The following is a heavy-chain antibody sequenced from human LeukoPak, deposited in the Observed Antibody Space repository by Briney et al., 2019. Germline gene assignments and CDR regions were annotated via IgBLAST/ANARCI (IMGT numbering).Heavy chain of an antibody. Sequence: PSETLSLTCTVSGGSISSYYWSWIRQPPGKGLEWIGYIYYSGSTNYNPSLKSRVTISVDTSKNQFSLKLSSVTAADTAVYYCXXXXXLGYSYXYXXFXYWGQGXLVTVSS. D-gene: IGHD5-18*01. CDR3: XXXXXLGYSYXYXXFXY. CDR2: IYYSGST. J-gene: IGHJ4*02. CDR1: GGSISSYY. V-gene: IGHV4-59*08.